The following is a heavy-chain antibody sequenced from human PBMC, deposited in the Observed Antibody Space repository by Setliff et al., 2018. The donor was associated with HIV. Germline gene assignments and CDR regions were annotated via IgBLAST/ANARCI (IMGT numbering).Heavy chain of an antibody. CDR1: GFSFSNYA. Sequence: GGSLRLSCAVAGFSFSNYAMTWVRQAPGKGLEWVSAIAGTSASTYYADSVKGRFTISRDSSKSMLYLQMNSLRPEDTAVYYCARDCRVGWVFTYGMDVWGQGTTVTVSS. V-gene: IGHV3-23*01. J-gene: IGHJ6*02. D-gene: IGHD6-13*01. CDR2: IAGTSAST. CDR3: ARDCRVGWVFTYGMDV.